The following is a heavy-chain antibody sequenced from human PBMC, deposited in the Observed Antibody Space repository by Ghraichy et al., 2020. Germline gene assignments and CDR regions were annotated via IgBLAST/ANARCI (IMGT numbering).Heavy chain of an antibody. V-gene: IGHV6-1*01. CDR1: GDSVSSNSAA. CDR2: TYYRSKWYN. Sequence: SQTLSLTCAISGDSVSSNSAAWNWIRQSPSRGLEWLGRTYYRSKWYNDYAVSVKSRITINPDTSKNQFSLQLNSVTPEDTAVYYCAREYYDILTGRITVDIWGQGTIVTVSS. D-gene: IGHD3-9*01. J-gene: IGHJ3*02. CDR3: AREYYDILTGRITVDI.